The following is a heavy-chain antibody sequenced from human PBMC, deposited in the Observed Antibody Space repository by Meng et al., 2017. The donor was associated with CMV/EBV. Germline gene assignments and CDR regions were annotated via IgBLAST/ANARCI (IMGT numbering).Heavy chain of an antibody. V-gene: IGHV1-69*13. CDR2: LIPIFRTA. D-gene: IGHD3-3*01. CDR3: ARGNDFWSGPGQYYYSGLDV. J-gene: IGHJ6*02. Sequence: SVKVSCKASGYTFTGYYMHWVRQAPGQGLEWVGGLIPIFRTANYAQKLQGRVTITSDESTSTAYMELSSLRSEDTAVYYCARGNDFWSGPGQYYYSGLDVWGQGTTVTVSS. CDR1: GYTFTGYY.